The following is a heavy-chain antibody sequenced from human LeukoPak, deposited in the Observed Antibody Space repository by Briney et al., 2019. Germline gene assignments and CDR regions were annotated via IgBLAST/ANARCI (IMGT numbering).Heavy chain of an antibody. CDR3: ARAFYYDSSGYYPNFDY. J-gene: IGHJ4*02. CDR1: GGSFSGYY. V-gene: IGHV4-34*01. D-gene: IGHD3-22*01. Sequence: SETLSLTCAVYGGSFSGYYWSWIRQPPGKGLEWVGEINHSGGTNYNPSLKSRVTISVDTSKNQFSLKLSSVAAADTAVYYCARAFYYDSSGYYPNFDYWGQGTLVTVSS. CDR2: INHSGGT.